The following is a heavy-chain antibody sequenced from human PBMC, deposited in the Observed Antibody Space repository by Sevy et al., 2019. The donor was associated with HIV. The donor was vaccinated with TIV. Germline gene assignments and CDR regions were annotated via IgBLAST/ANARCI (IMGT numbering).Heavy chain of an antibody. CDR3: ARSLLKGGSYYYYYGMDV. V-gene: IGHV3-48*02. Sequence: GGSLRLSCAASGFTFSSYSMNWVRQAPGKVLEWVSYISSSSSTIYYADSVKGRFTISRDNAKNSLYLQMNSLRDEDTAVYYCARSLLKGGSYYYYYGMDVWGQGTTVTVSS. D-gene: IGHD1-26*01. CDR1: GFTFSSYS. J-gene: IGHJ6*02. CDR2: ISSSSSTI.